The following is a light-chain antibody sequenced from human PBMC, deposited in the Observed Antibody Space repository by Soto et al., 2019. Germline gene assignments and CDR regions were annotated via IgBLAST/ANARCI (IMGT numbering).Light chain of an antibody. CDR2: GAS. CDR3: QQFNNWPRT. V-gene: IGKV3-15*01. Sequence: EIVMTQSTATLSVSPGERATLSCRASQSVNNNLAWYQQKPGQAPRLLIYGASTRATGIPARFSGSGSGTEFTLTISSLQSEDFAVYYCQQFNNWPRTFGQGTKVEVK. J-gene: IGKJ1*01. CDR1: QSVNNN.